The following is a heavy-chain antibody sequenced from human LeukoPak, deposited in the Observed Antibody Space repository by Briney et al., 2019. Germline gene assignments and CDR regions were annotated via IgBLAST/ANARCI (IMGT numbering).Heavy chain of an antibody. Sequence: SETLSLTCHVSGLSTSRGYDYWGWLRQPRGRGLEWIGYIYYNRTTYYNVAIKSRVTISVDTSKNQFSLKLYSVTAADTAVYFCARGVSCDGCSCATPFDCWGQGTLVTVSS. V-gene: IGHV4-30-4*08. CDR3: ARGVSCDGCSCATPFDC. D-gene: IGHD2-15*01. CDR2: IYYNRTT. CDR1: GLSTSRGYDY. J-gene: IGHJ4*02.